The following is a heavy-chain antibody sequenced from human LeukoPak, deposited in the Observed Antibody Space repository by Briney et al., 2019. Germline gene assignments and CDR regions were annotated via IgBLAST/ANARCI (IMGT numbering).Heavy chain of an antibody. V-gene: IGHV1-46*01. Sequence: ASVKVSCKASGYTFTTYYIHWVRQAPGQGLEWVGIINPNGGSTNYAQKLQGRVTMTRDTSTSTVYMELSSLGSEYTAVYYCTRDKGGSYSDYWGQGTLVTVSS. D-gene: IGHD2-15*01. CDR2: INPNGGST. CDR1: GYTFTTYY. J-gene: IGHJ4*02. CDR3: TRDKGGSYSDY.